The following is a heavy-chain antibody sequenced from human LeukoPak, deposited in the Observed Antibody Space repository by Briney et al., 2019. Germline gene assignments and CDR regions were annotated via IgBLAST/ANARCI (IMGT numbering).Heavy chain of an antibody. J-gene: IGHJ5*02. CDR2: INPNSGGT. V-gene: IGHV1-2*02. Sequence: ASVKVSCKASGYTFTGYYMHWVRQAPGQGLEWMGWINPNSGGTNCAQKFQGRVTMTRDTSISTAYMELSRLRSDDTAVFYCARTKKKYYYGSGSLNWFDPWGQGTLATVSS. CDR1: GYTFTGYY. D-gene: IGHD3-10*01. CDR3: ARTKKKYYYGSGSLNWFDP.